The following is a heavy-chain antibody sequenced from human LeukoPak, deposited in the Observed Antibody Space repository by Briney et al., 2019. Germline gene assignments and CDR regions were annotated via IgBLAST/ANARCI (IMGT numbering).Heavy chain of an antibody. CDR3: ARDEYDYYDSSGYSTGVAFDI. J-gene: IGHJ3*02. Sequence: SETLSLTCTVSGGSIGSYYWSWIRQPAGKGLEWIGRIYTSGSTNYNPSLKSRVTISVDKSKNQFSLKLSSVTAADTAVYYCARDEYDYYDSSGYSTGVAFDIWGQGTMVTVSS. CDR2: IYTSGST. D-gene: IGHD3-22*01. CDR1: GGSIGSYY. V-gene: IGHV4-4*07.